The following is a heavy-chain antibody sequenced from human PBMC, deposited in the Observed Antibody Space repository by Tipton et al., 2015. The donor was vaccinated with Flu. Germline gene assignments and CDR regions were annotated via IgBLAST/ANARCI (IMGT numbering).Heavy chain of an antibody. V-gene: IGHV4-61*02. Sequence: TLSLTCIVSGGSISSGSYFWSWIRQPAGKGLEWIGRIYTSGSTKYNPSLKSRLSMSVDTSKNQFSLKLTSVTAADTAVYYCARGSGSGTYVIFDFWGQGTLVTVSS. CDR3: ARGSGSGTYVIFDF. J-gene: IGHJ4*02. D-gene: IGHD3-10*01. CDR2: IYTSGST. CDR1: GGSISSGSYF.